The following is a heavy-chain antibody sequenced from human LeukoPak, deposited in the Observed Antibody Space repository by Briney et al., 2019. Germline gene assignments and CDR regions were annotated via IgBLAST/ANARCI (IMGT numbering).Heavy chain of an antibody. Sequence: PGGSLRLSCAASGFTFSTYAMSWVRQAPGKGLEWVSALSGSGGRTYYADSVKGRFTISRDNSKNTLYLQMNSLRAEDTAVYYCARENHGDHDYWGQGTLVTVSS. CDR1: GFTFSTYA. CDR3: ARENHGDHDY. CDR2: LSGSGGRT. D-gene: IGHD7-27*01. V-gene: IGHV3-23*01. J-gene: IGHJ4*02.